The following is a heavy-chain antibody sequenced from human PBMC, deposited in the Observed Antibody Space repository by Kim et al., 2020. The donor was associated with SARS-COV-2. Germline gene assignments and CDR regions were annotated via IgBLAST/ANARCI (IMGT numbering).Heavy chain of an antibody. CDR1: GGSFSGYY. CDR3: ARGLLNWNYSYYYYGMDV. V-gene: IGHV4-34*01. CDR2: INHSGST. J-gene: IGHJ6*02. D-gene: IGHD1-7*01. Sequence: SETLSLTCAVYGGSFSGYYWSWIRQPPGKGLEWIGEINHSGSTNYNPSLKSRVTISVDTSKNQFSLKLSSVTAADTAVYYCARGLLNWNYSYYYYGMDVWGQGTTVTVSS.